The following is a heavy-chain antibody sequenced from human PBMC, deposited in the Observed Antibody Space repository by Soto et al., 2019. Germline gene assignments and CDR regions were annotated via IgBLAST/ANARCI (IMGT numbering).Heavy chain of an antibody. CDR2: IIPIFGTA. D-gene: IGHD2-21*02. J-gene: IGHJ6*02. Sequence: VASVKVSCKASGGTFSSYAISWVRQAPGQGLEWMGGIIPIFGTANYAQKFQGRVTITADESTSTAYMELSSLRSEDTAVYYCASCGGDCYSGFYYYGMDVWGQGTTVTVSS. CDR3: ASCGGDCYSGFYYYGMDV. CDR1: GGTFSSYA. V-gene: IGHV1-69*13.